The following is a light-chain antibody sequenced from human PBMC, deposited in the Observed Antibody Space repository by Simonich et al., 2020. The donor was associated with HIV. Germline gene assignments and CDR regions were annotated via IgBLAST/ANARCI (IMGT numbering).Light chain of an antibody. V-gene: IGKV4-1*01. CDR2: GAA. CDR3: QQYYSTPYT. J-gene: IGKJ2*01. CDR1: QSVLYSSNNKNY. Sequence: DIVMTQSPDSLAVSLGESATINCKSSQSVLYSSNNKNYLAWYQQKPGQPPKLLIYGAATRESGVPDRFSGSGSGTDFTLTISSLQAEDVAVYYCQQYYSTPYTFGQGTKLEIK.